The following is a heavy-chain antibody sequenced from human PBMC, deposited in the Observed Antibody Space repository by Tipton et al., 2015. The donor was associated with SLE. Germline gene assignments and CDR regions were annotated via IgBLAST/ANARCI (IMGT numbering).Heavy chain of an antibody. Sequence: SLRLSCAAYGYSFTSYWISWVRQMPGKGLEWRGRIDPSDSYTNYSPSFQGHVTISADKSISTAYLQWSSLKASDTAMYYCARQWEYPGYFDLWGRGTLVTVSS. D-gene: IGHD1-26*01. CDR3: ARQWEYPGYFDL. CDR1: GYSFTSYW. V-gene: IGHV5-10-1*01. CDR2: IDPSDSYT. J-gene: IGHJ2*01.